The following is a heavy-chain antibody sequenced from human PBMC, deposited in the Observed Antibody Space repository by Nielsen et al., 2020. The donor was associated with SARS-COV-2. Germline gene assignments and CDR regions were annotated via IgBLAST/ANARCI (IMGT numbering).Heavy chain of an antibody. D-gene: IGHD3-10*01. CDR3: AKDMDPLLWFGEYDY. Sequence: GESLKISCAASGFTFDDYAMHWVRQDPGKGLEWVAIISYDGSNKYYADSVKGRFTISRDNSKNTLYLQMNSLRAEDTAVYYCAKDMDPLLWFGEYDYWGQGTLVTVSS. V-gene: IGHV3-30*18. CDR1: GFTFDDYA. CDR2: ISYDGSNK. J-gene: IGHJ4*02.